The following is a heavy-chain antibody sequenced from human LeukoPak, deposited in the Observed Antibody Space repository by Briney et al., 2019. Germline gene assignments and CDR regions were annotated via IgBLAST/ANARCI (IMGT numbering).Heavy chain of an antibody. J-gene: IGHJ3*02. CDR2: IYPGDSDT. V-gene: IGHV5-51*01. Sequence: GESLKISCKGSAYSFTTYWIGWVRQMPGKGLEWMGIIYPGDSDTRYSPSFQGQVTISADKSISTAYLQWSSLKASDTAMYYCARRLSYCSDSSCHLYDAFDIWGQGTMVTVSS. CDR1: AYSFTTYW. CDR3: ARRLSYCSDSSCHLYDAFDI. D-gene: IGHD2-15*01.